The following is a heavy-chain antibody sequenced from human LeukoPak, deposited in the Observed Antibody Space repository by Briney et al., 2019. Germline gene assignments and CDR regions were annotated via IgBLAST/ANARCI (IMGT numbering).Heavy chain of an antibody. J-gene: IGHJ4*02. CDR2: ISDSGGNT. V-gene: IGHV3-23*01. Sequence: GGSLRLSCAASGFTFNSYAMSWVRQAPWERLQWVSGISDSGGNTYYADSVRGRFTISRGNSKNTLYLQMNSLRAEDTAVYYCARHRSSWLIDYWGQGTLVTVSP. D-gene: IGHD6-6*01. CDR3: ARHRSSWLIDY. CDR1: GFTFNSYA.